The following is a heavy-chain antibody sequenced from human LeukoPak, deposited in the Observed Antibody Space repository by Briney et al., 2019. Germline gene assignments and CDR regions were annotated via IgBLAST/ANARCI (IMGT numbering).Heavy chain of an antibody. CDR3: VRLRCTSTSCFFDY. V-gene: IGHV3-7*01. J-gene: IGHJ4*02. Sequence: GGSLRLSCAASGFTFTTYWMSWVRQAPGKGLEWVATIKRDGSEKYYVDSVRGRFTISRDNAKNSLYLQMNSLRAEDTAVYYCVRLRCTSTSCFFDYWGQGTLVTVSS. CDR1: GFTFTTYW. D-gene: IGHD2-2*01. CDR2: IKRDGSEK.